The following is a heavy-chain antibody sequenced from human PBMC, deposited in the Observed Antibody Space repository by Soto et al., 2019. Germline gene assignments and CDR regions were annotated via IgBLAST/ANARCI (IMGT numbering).Heavy chain of an antibody. CDR3: ARNIVVVPAAIRNYYYGMDV. V-gene: IGHV5-10-1*01. CDR2: IDPSDSYT. Sequence: PGESLKISCKGSGYSFTSYWISWVRQMPGKGLEWMGRIDPSDSYTNYSPSFQGHVTISADKSISTAYLQWSSLKASDTAMYYCARNIVVVPAAIRNYYYGMDVWGQGTTVTVSS. D-gene: IGHD2-2*02. CDR1: GYSFTSYW. J-gene: IGHJ6*02.